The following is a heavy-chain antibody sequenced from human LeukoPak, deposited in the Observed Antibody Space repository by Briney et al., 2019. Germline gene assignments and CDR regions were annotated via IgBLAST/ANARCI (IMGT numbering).Heavy chain of an antibody. D-gene: IGHD2/OR15-2a*01. CDR1: GGSMTNLY. J-gene: IGHJ6*02. V-gene: IGHV4-59*01. Sequence: SETLSLTCSVSGGSMTNLYWTWIRQPPGKGLEWIGDIYDSGSTRYNTSLESRVTISVDTSKNQFSLRLSSVTAADTAVYYCAKGGSTNFYYGDVWGQGTTVTVSS. CDR2: IYDSGST. CDR3: AKGGSTNFYYGDV.